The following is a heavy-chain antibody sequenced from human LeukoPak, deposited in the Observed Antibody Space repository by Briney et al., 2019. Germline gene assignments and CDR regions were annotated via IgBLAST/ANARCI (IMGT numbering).Heavy chain of an antibody. CDR2: IYYSGST. Sequence: SQTLSLTRTVSGGSISSGGYYWSWIRQHPGNGLEWIGYIYYSGSTYYNPSLKSRVTISVDTSKTQFSLKLSSVTAADTAVYYCATQRFGELGRLDYWGQGTLVTVSS. D-gene: IGHD3-10*01. J-gene: IGHJ4*02. CDR1: GGSISSGGYY. CDR3: ATQRFGELGRLDY. V-gene: IGHV4-31*03.